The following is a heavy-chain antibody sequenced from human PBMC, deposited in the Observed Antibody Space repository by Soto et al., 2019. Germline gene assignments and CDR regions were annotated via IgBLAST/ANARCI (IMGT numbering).Heavy chain of an antibody. Sequence: QLQLQESGPGLVKPSETLSLTCTVSGGSISSSSYYWVWIRQPPVQGLEWIGSIYYSGSTYYNQSLKSRVTISVDKSKNQFSLKLSSVTAADTAVYYCARHLSRRLLHWFDPWGKGTLVTVSS. V-gene: IGHV4-39*01. D-gene: IGHD2-15*01. CDR3: ARHLSRRLLHWFDP. CDR1: GGSISSSSYY. J-gene: IGHJ5*02. CDR2: IYYSGST.